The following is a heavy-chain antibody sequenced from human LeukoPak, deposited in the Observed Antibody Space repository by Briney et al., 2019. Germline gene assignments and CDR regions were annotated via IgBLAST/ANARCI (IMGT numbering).Heavy chain of an antibody. CDR2: INPNSGGT. Sequence: GASVKVSCQASVYTFTGYYMHWVRQAPGQGLEWMGLINPNSGGTNYAQKFRGRVTMTRDTYISTAYMELSRLRSDDTVVYYCASTDWGSKNYWGQGTLVTVSS. D-gene: IGHD7-27*01. J-gene: IGHJ4*02. V-gene: IGHV1-2*02. CDR3: ASTDWGSKNY. CDR1: VYTFTGYY.